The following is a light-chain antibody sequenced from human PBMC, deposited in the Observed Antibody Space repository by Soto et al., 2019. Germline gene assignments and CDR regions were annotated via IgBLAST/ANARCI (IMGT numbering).Light chain of an antibody. Sequence: DIQMTQSPSSVSASVGDRVTITCRASQDIDRWLAWYQQKPGKAPKLLIYAASSLQSGVPSRFSGSGSGTDFTLTISSLQPDDFATYYCQHYKMYSPWTFGQGTKVDIK. CDR3: QHYKMYSPWT. V-gene: IGKV1D-16*01. CDR1: QDIDRW. CDR2: AAS. J-gene: IGKJ1*01.